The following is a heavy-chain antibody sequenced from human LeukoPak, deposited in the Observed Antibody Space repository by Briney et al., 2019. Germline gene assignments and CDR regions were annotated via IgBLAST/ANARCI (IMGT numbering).Heavy chain of an antibody. CDR3: ARERRSYYYDSSGWIDY. CDR1: GYTFTGYN. V-gene: IGHV1-2*02. J-gene: IGHJ4*02. Sequence: ASVKVSCKASGYTFTGYNMHWVRQAPGQGLEWMGWINPNSGGTNYAQKFQGRVTMTRDTSISTAYMELSRLRSDDTAVYYCARERRSYYYDSSGWIDYWGQGTLVTVSS. D-gene: IGHD3-22*01. CDR2: INPNSGGT.